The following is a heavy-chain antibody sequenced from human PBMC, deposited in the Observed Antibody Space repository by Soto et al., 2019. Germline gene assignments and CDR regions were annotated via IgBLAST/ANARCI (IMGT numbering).Heavy chain of an antibody. CDR1: GGSFSGYQ. J-gene: IGHJ6*03. CDR2: INDSGNI. V-gene: IGHV4-34*01. Sequence: QVPLQQWGAGLLKPSETLSLTCAVYGGSFSGYQWSWIRQTPGKGLEWIGEINDSGNINYNPSLKSRVSIFVDTAKKQTSLKLSSVTAADTAVYYCARGLILWFGELSRRGGYYYYMDVWGKGTTVTVSS. D-gene: IGHD3-10*01. CDR3: ARGLILWFGELSRRGGYYYYMDV.